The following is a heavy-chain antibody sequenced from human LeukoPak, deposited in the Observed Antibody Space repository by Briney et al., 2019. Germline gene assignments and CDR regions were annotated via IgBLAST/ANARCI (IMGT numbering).Heavy chain of an antibody. D-gene: IGHD6-6*01. J-gene: IGHJ4*02. CDR1: GFTYSSYA. CDR2: ISGSGGST. V-gene: IGHV3-23*01. Sequence: GGSLRLSCAASGFTYSSYAMSWVRQAPGKGLEWVSTISGSGGSTYYADSVKGRFTISRDNSKNTLYLQMNSLRAEDTAIYYCAKDPPLSLRRAALYFDYWGQGTLVTVSS. CDR3: AKDPPLSLRRAALYFDY.